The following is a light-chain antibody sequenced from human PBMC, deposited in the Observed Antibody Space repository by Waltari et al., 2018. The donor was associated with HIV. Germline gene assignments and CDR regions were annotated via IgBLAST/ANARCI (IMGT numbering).Light chain of an antibody. CDR3: CAYAAGHVSYV. V-gene: IGLV2-11*01. Sequence: SALTQPPSVSGSPGQSVAISCSGPTRHVGFSDYVSWYQQYPGKAPKLIIFAFNPRPSGVPARFSGSKSGNTASLTISGLQTEDEADYFCCAYAAGHVSYVFGNGTAVAVL. CDR1: TRHVGFSDY. J-gene: IGLJ1*01. CDR2: AFN.